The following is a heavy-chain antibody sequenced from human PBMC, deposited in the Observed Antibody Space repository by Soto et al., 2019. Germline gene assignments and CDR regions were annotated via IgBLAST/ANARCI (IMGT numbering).Heavy chain of an antibody. CDR1: GGTFSSYA. Sequence: QVQLVQSGAEVKKPGSSVKVSCKASGGTFSSYAISWVRQAPGQGLEWMGGIIPIFGTANYAQKFQGRVTITADKCTSTAYMELSSLRSEDTAVYYCARGATYVDTAMVGGFDYWGQGTLVTVSS. CDR3: ARGATYVDTAMVGGFDY. J-gene: IGHJ4*02. D-gene: IGHD5-18*01. CDR2: IIPIFGTA. V-gene: IGHV1-69*06.